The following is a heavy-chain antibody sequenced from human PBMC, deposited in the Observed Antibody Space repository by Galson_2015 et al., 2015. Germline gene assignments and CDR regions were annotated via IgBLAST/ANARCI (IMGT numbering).Heavy chain of an antibody. Sequence: SLRLSCAASGFIFSNYGVHWVRQAPGKGLEWVAVISYDGSNKYYTDSVKGRFTISRDNSKNTLYLQMNSLRAEDTTVYYCARDEGDYGYMRYWGQGTLVTVSS. CDR3: ARDEGDYGYMRY. J-gene: IGHJ4*02. CDR2: ISYDGSNK. V-gene: IGHV3-30*03. CDR1: GFIFSNYG. D-gene: IGHD4-17*01.